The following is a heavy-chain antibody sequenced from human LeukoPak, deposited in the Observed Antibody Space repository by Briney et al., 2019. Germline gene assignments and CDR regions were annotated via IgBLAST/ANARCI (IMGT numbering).Heavy chain of an antibody. D-gene: IGHD3-10*01. V-gene: IGHV1-18*01. Sequence: VASVKVSCKASGYTFTTYGILWVRQAPGQGLEWMGWISAYNGNTKYAQRFQGRVTMTTDTSTSIAYMELRSLRSDDTAVYYCARITMVRGVIFEWYFDLWGRGTLVTVSS. J-gene: IGHJ2*01. CDR1: GYTFTTYG. CDR2: ISAYNGNT. CDR3: ARITMVRGVIFEWYFDL.